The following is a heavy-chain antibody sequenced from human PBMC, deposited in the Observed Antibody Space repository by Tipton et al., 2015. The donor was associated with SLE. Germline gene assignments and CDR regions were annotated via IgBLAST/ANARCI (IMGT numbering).Heavy chain of an antibody. Sequence: SLRLSCAASGYTFSSYAMSWVRQAPGKGLEWVSVISGTGGSTYYADSVKGRFTISRDNSKNTLYLQMNSLRAEDTAVYYCAKDPGVVKERAFDIWGQGTMVTVSS. J-gene: IGHJ3*02. CDR3: AKDPGVVKERAFDI. V-gene: IGHV3-23*01. D-gene: IGHD3-22*01. CDR2: ISGTGGST. CDR1: GYTFSSYA.